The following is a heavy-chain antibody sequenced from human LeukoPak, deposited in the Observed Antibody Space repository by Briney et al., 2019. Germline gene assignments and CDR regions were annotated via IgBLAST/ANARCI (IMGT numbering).Heavy chain of an antibody. Sequence: PGESLRLSCAASGSTFSSYAMAWVRQAPGKGLEWVSGISGSGSSTYYAGSVKGRFTISRDNSKTTLYLQMNSLRADDTAVYHCAKARGLSSTWTFDYWGQGTLVTVSS. CDR3: AKARGLSSTWTFDY. V-gene: IGHV3-23*01. D-gene: IGHD6-13*01. CDR2: ISGSGSST. J-gene: IGHJ4*02. CDR1: GSTFSSYA.